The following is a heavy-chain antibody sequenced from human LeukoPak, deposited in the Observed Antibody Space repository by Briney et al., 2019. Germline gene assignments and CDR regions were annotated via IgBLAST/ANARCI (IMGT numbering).Heavy chain of an antibody. D-gene: IGHD6-19*01. J-gene: IGHJ3*02. CDR3: ARVRMSGWTLGYAFDI. Sequence: SETLSLTCTVSGGSISSSSYYWGWIRQPPEEGLEWIATIYYSGRTHYNPSLKSRVTISVDPSKNQFSLKLSSVTAADTAVYYCARVRMSGWTLGYAFDIWGQGTMVTVSS. CDR1: GGSISSSSYY. V-gene: IGHV4-39*07. CDR2: IYYSGRT.